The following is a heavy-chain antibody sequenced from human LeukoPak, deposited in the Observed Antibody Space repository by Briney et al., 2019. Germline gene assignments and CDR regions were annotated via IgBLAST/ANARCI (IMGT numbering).Heavy chain of an antibody. J-gene: IGHJ4*02. Sequence: GGSLRLSCAASGFTFSSYGMHWVRQAPGKGLEWVAVIWYDGSNKYYADSVKGRFTISRDNSNNTLYLQMKSLRAEDTGVYYCARGNREDVYWAVPAVEFDYWGQGTLVTVPS. CDR3: ARGNREDVYWAVPAVEFDY. CDR1: GFTFSSYG. V-gene: IGHV3-33*01. D-gene: IGHD2-2*01. CDR2: IWYDGSNK.